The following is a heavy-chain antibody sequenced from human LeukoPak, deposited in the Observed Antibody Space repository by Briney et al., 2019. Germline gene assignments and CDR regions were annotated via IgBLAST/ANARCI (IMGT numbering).Heavy chain of an antibody. J-gene: IGHJ4*02. CDR1: EFTFSSYW. V-gene: IGHV3-7*01. CDR3: ARRAGAYSHPYDY. Sequence: GGSLRLSCAASEFTFSSYWVSWVRQAPGKGLEWEANINQDGSEKYYVDSVKGRFTISRDNAKNSLYLQMNSLRAEDTAVYYCARRAGAYSHPYDYWGQGTLVTVSS. D-gene: IGHD4/OR15-4a*01. CDR2: INQDGSEK.